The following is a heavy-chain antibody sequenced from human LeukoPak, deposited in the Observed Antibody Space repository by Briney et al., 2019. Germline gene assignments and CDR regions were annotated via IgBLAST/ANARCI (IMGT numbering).Heavy chain of an antibody. CDR2: ISSSGSTI. Sequence: PGGSLRLSCAASGFTFSSYEMNWVRQAPGKGLEWVSYISSSGSTIYYADSVKGRFTISRDNAKNSLYLQMNSLRAEDTAVYYCASSSSLYDYWGQGTLVTVSS. CDR3: ASSSSLYDY. V-gene: IGHV3-48*03. D-gene: IGHD6-13*01. J-gene: IGHJ4*02. CDR1: GFTFSSYE.